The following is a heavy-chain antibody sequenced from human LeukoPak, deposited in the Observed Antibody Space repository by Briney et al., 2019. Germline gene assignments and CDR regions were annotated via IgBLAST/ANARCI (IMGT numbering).Heavy chain of an antibody. CDR1: GGTFTRYA. D-gene: IGHD2-2*01. J-gene: IGHJ6*02. CDR2: IIPILGIA. CDR3: AREGYCSSTSCWDV. V-gene: IGHV1-69*04. Sequence: ASVKVSCKASGGTFTRYAMSWVRQAPGQGLEWMGRIIPILGIAHYAQRFQGRLTITADKSSSTAYMELRSLRSDDTAVYYCAREGYCSSTSCWDVWGQGTTVTVSS.